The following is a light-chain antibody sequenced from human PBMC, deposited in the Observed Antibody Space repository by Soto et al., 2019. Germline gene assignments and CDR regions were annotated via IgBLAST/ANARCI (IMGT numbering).Light chain of an antibody. CDR2: GAS. CDR1: QSVSRN. J-gene: IGKJ1*01. Sequence: EIVMTQSPATLSVSPGERATLACRASQSVSRNLAWYQQKPGQAHRLLIYGASTRATGIPASFSGSGSGTAVTLTIISLQSEDFAVYYCQQYNNWPWKFGQGTKVAIK. V-gene: IGKV3-15*01. CDR3: QQYNNWPWK.